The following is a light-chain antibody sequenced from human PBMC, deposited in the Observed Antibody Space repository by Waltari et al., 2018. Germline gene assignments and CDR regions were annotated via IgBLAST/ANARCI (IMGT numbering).Light chain of an antibody. J-gene: IGLJ3*02. CDR1: SSNIGAGSD. CDR2: GNN. Sequence: QSVLTQPPSVSGAPGQRVTISCTGSSSNIGAGSDVHWYQHLPGSAPKVLVYGNNKRPSGVPDRFSGSKSGTSASLAITGLQAEDEADYYCRSYDNSRWVFGGGTKLTVL. V-gene: IGLV1-40*01. CDR3: RSYDNSRWV.